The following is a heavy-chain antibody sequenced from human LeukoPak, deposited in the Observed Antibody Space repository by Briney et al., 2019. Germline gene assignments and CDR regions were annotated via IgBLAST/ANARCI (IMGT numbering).Heavy chain of an antibody. CDR3: ARDPGIAVAGTDVFDY. D-gene: IGHD6-19*01. CDR1: GGTFSSYA. Sequence: ASVKVSCKASGGTFSSYAISWVRQAPGHGLEWMGGIIPIFGTANYAQKFQGRVTITTDESTSTAYMELSSLRSEDTAVYYCARDPGIAVAGTDVFDYWGQGTLVTVSS. CDR2: IIPIFGTA. J-gene: IGHJ4*02. V-gene: IGHV1-69*05.